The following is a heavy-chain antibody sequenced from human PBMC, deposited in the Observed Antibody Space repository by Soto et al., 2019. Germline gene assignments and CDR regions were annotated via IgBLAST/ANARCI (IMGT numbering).Heavy chain of an antibody. CDR1: GYPFPSFE. CDR3: ARESSYYLDCFED. CDR2: ISNAGSGST. Sequence: ASVKVSCKTSGYPFPSFEIHWIRQAPGQRPEWMGGISNAGSGSTKYSQKFQDRLTISGDKRATTVFMALSSLTSEDTAIYYCARESSYYLDCFEDWGHVTPVTVSS. D-gene: IGHD3-3*01. V-gene: IGHV1-3*01. J-gene: IGHJ4*01.